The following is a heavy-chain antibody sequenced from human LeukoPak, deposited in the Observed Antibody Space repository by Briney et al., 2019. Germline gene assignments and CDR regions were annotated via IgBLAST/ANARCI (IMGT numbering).Heavy chain of an antibody. Sequence: GASVKVSCKASGYTFSSYGISWVRQAPGQGLEWMGWISVYNANTDQSKKLQGRVTMTTDTSTSTAYMELRSLRSDDTAVYYCARDPPAYCGGDCYSPYSGIDVWGQGTTVTVSS. CDR1: GYTFSSYG. D-gene: IGHD2-21*02. CDR2: ISVYNANT. V-gene: IGHV1-18*01. CDR3: ARDPPAYCGGDCYSPYSGIDV. J-gene: IGHJ6*02.